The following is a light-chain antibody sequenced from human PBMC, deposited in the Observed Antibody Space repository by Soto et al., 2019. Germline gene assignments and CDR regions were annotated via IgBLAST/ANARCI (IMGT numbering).Light chain of an antibody. CDR3: QQSNSFPLT. J-gene: IGKJ1*01. CDR1: QGISNW. CDR2: TAS. V-gene: IGKV1-12*01. Sequence: IHITQSPSSCSSSAVERVTITCRASQGISNWLAWFQQKPGKAPKLLIYTASRLQSGVPSRFSGSGSGTEFTLTISSLQPEDFATYYCQQSNSFPLTFGQGTKVDI.